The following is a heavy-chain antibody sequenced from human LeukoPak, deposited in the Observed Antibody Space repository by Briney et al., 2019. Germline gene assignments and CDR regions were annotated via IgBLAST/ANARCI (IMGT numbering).Heavy chain of an antibody. J-gene: IGHJ3*02. CDR2: IYYSGST. V-gene: IGHV4-59*01. CDR3: ARGFGPGGAFDI. D-gene: IGHD3-16*01. CDR1: GGSISTYY. Sequence: SETLSLTCTVSGGSISTYYWSWIRQPPGKGLEWIGYIYYSGSTNYNPSLKSRVTISVDTSKNQFSLKLSSVTAADTAVYYCARGFGPGGAFDIWGQGTMVTASS.